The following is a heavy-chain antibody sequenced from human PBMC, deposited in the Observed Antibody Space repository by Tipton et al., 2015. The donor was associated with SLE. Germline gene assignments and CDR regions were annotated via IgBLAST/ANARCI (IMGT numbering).Heavy chain of an antibody. J-gene: IGHJ6*02. CDR3: ARGMVTWRGAILGVDV. CDR2: IYSSGTT. D-gene: IGHD2-21*02. V-gene: IGHV4-61*02. Sequence: TLSLTCTVSGVSISSGAYYWSWIRQPAGKGLEWIGRIYSSGTTNYNPSLMSRLTISLDRSRNQFSLKLNSVTAADTAVYYCARGMVTWRGAILGVDVWGQGTTVNVSS. CDR1: GVSISSGAYY.